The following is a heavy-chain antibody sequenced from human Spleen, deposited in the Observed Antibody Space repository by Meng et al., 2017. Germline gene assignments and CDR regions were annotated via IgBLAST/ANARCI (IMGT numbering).Heavy chain of an antibody. D-gene: IGHD2/OR15-2a*01. CDR2: IWYDGSNT. CDR1: GFSFSNYG. V-gene: IGHV3-33*01. Sequence: GESLKISCAASGFSFSNYGMHWVRQAPGTGLEWVALIWYDGSNTYYGDSVKGRFTISRDNVKNTLYLQMSSLRVEDTAIYYCARDRLLWSDDGAFDLWGQGTLVTVSS. CDR3: ARDRLLWSDDGAFDL. J-gene: IGHJ3*01.